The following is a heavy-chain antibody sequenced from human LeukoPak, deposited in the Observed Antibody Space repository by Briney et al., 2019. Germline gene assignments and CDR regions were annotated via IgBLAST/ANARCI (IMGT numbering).Heavy chain of an antibody. CDR3: ASWVAAAGTNWFDP. V-gene: IGHV4-34*01. J-gene: IGHJ5*02. Sequence: PSETLSLTCAVYGGSFSGYYWSWIRQPPGKGLEWIGEINHSGSTNYNPSLKSRVTISVDTSKNQFSLKLSSVTAADTAVYYCASWVAAAGTNWFDPWGQETLVTVSS. D-gene: IGHD6-13*01. CDR1: GGSFSGYY. CDR2: INHSGST.